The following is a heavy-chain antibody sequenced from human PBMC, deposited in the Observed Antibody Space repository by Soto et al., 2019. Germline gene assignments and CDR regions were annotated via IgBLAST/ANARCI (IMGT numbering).Heavy chain of an antibody. V-gene: IGHV4-4*07. CDR2: IYSSGST. CDR3: ARLGWGSYYYYGMDV. D-gene: IGHD2-21*01. CDR1: GGSISSFY. Sequence: SETLSLTCTVSGGSISSFYWTWIRQSAGKGLEWIGRIYSSGSTNYNPSLKSRATMSVDTSKNQFSLRLSSVTAADTAVYYCARLGWGSYYYYGMDVWGQGTTVTVSS. J-gene: IGHJ6*02.